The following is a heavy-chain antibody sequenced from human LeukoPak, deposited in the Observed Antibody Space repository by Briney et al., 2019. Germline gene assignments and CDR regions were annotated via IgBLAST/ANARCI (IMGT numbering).Heavy chain of an antibody. CDR3: ARTTEAHSWGTRSYDYYMDV. J-gene: IGHJ6*03. V-gene: IGHV4-59*12. D-gene: IGHD6-13*01. Sequence: PSETLSLTRTVPGGSISSYYWSWIRQPPAKGLEWIGSIYYRGSTNYNPSLNSRVTISVDTSKNQLSPNLRPLTPAHTAVYYCARTTEAHSWGTRSYDYYMDVSGKGTTVTVSS. CDR1: GGSISSYY. CDR2: IYYRGST.